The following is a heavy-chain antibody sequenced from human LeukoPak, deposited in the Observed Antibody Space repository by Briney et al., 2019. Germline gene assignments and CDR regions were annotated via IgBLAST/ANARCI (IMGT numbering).Heavy chain of an antibody. CDR1: GGSFSGYY. CDR2: INHSGST. V-gene: IGHV4-34*01. D-gene: IGHD2-15*01. Sequence: SETLSLTCAVYGGSFSGYYWSWIRQPPGKGLEWIGEINHSGSTNYNPSLKSRVTISVDTSKNQFSLKLSSVTAADTAVYYCTRLWSTDCNGGSCPHQPNYWGQGTLVTVSS. J-gene: IGHJ4*02. CDR3: TRLWSTDCNGGSCPHQPNY.